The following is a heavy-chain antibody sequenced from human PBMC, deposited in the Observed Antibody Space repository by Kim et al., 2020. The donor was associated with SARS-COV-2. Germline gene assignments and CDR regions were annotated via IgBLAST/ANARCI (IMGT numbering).Heavy chain of an antibody. CDR3: ASYIDSSGHGD. Sequence: EYALSVKSRITISPDTSKNQFSLQLNSVTPEDTAVYYCASYIDSSGHGDWGQGTLVTVSS. J-gene: IGHJ4*02. D-gene: IGHD6-25*01. V-gene: IGHV6-1*01.